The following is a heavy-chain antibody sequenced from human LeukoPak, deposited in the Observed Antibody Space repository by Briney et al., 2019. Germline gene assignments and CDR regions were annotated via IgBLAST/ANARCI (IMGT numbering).Heavy chain of an antibody. CDR2: IYPGDSDT. V-gene: IGHV5-51*01. CDR3: ARLGAVAGLIHYFDY. D-gene: IGHD6-19*01. Sequence: GESLKIPCKGSGYSFTSYWIGWVRQMPGKGLEWMGIIYPGDSDTRYSPSFQGQVTISADKSISTAYLQWSSLKASDTATYYCARLGAVAGLIHYFDYWGQGTLVTVSS. CDR1: GYSFTSYW. J-gene: IGHJ4*02.